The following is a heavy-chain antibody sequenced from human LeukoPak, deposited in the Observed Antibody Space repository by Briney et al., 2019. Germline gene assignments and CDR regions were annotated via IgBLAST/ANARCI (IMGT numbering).Heavy chain of an antibody. D-gene: IGHD6-13*01. V-gene: IGHV1-69*13. CDR1: GGTFSSYA. CDR3: ARTRFGDVIAAAGIYYYYYMDV. J-gene: IGHJ6*03. Sequence: GASVKVSCKASGGTFSSYAISWVRQAPGQGLEWMGGIIPIFGTANYAQKFQGRVTITADESTSTAYMELSSLRSEDTAVYYCARTRFGDVIAAAGIYYYYYMDVWGKGTTVTISS. CDR2: IIPIFGTA.